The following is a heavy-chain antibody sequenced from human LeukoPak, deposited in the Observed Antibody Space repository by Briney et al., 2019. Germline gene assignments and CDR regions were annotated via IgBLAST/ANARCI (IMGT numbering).Heavy chain of an antibody. V-gene: IGHV4-34*01. Sequence: PSETLSLTCAVYGGSFSGYYWSWIRQPPGKGLEWIGEINHSGSTNYNPSLKSRVTTSVDTSKNQFSLKLSSVTAADTAVYYCARGPGDWDDYWGQGTLVTVSS. D-gene: IGHD2-21*02. CDR1: GGSFSGYY. CDR3: ARGPGDWDDY. J-gene: IGHJ4*02. CDR2: INHSGST.